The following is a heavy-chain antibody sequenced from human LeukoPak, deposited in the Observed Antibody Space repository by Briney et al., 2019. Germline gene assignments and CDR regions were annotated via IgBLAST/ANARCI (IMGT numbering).Heavy chain of an antibody. V-gene: IGHV4-34*01. CDR3: AGAHYYDSSGQRVPFDY. Sequence: SETLSLTCAVYGGSFSGYYWSWIRQPPGKGLEWIGEINHSGSTNYNPSLKSRVTISVDTSKNQFSLKLSSVTAADTAVYYCAGAHYYDSSGQRVPFDYWGQGTLVTVSS. CDR1: GGSFSGYY. D-gene: IGHD3-22*01. J-gene: IGHJ4*02. CDR2: INHSGST.